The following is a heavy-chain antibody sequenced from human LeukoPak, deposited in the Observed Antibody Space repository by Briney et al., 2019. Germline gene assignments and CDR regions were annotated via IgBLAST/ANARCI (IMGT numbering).Heavy chain of an antibody. D-gene: IGHD2-21*01. CDR1: GASISSGNYY. Sequence: SQTLSLTCTVYGASISSGNYYWSWIRQPPGKGLEWIGYIFHSGRTFYNPSLKSRVTISVDTSKNQFSLKLSSVTAADTAVYYCARGNDFYSLTGKIRGFDYWGQGTLVTVSS. CDR2: IFHSGRT. V-gene: IGHV4-30-2*05. CDR3: ARGNDFYSLTGKIRGFDY. J-gene: IGHJ4*02.